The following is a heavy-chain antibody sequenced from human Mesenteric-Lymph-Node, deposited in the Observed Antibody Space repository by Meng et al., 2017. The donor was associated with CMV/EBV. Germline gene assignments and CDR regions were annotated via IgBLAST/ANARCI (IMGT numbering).Heavy chain of an antibody. CDR3: AREGSGVGYYYYYSMDV. J-gene: IGHJ6*02. D-gene: IGHD3-3*01. Sequence: ASVKVSCKASGYTFTSYDIDWVRQATGQGLEWMGWMNPNSGNTGYAQKFQGRVTITRNTSISTAYMELSSLRSEDTAVYYCAREGSGVGYYYYYSMDVWGQGTTVTVSS. V-gene: IGHV1-8*03. CDR2: MNPNSGNT. CDR1: GYTFTSYD.